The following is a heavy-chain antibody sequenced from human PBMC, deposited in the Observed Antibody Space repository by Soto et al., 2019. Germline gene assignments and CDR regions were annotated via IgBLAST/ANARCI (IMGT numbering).Heavy chain of an antibody. D-gene: IGHD5-18*01. CDR3: ARDLYTAILYYFAY. Sequence: ASVKVSFKASGYTFTNYAIHWVRQAPGQRLEWMGWINAVNGDTKYLQKFQGRVTITRDTSASTAYMELSSLRSEDTAVYFCARDLYTAILYYFAYWGQGTLVTISS. CDR1: GYTFTNYA. CDR2: INAVNGDT. J-gene: IGHJ4*02. V-gene: IGHV1-3*01.